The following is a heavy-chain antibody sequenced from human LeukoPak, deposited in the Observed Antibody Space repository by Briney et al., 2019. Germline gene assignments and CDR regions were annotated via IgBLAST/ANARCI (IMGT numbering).Heavy chain of an antibody. CDR2: IVVGSGNT. CDR1: GFTFTSSA. Sequence: GASVKVSCKASGFTFTSSAVQWVRQARGQRLECIGWIVVGSGNTNYAQKFQERVTITRDMSTSTAYMELSSLRSEDTAVYYCAADLGPGNSGYSSPIDYWGQGALVTVSS. V-gene: IGHV1-58*01. J-gene: IGHJ4*02. D-gene: IGHD3-22*01. CDR3: AADLGPGNSGYSSPIDY.